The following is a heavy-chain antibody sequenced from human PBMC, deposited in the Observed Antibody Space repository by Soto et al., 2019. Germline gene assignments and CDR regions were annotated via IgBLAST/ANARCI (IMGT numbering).Heavy chain of an antibody. Sequence: QVQLVQSGAEVKKPGASVKVSCKASGYTFTSYGISWVRQAPGQGLEWMGWISAYNGNTNYAQKLQGRVTMTTDTSTSTAYRELRSLRSDDTAVYYCARARPGITMIVVVDFDYWGQGTLVTVSS. D-gene: IGHD3-22*01. CDR3: ARARPGITMIVVVDFDY. V-gene: IGHV1-18*01. CDR2: ISAYNGNT. CDR1: GYTFTSYG. J-gene: IGHJ4*02.